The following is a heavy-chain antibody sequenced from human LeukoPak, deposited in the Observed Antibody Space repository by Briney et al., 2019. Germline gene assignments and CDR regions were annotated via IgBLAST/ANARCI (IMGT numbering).Heavy chain of an antibody. CDR2: ISAYNGYT. D-gene: IGHD3-22*01. J-gene: IGHJ3*02. CDR1: GYTFSSYG. Sequence: SVKVSCKASGYTFSSYGISWVRQAPGQGLEWMGWISAYNGYTNYAQKLQGRVTMTTDTSTSTAYMELRSLRSDDTAVYYCARDWQTITMIVVGSLPDAFDIWGQGTMVTVSS. V-gene: IGHV1-18*01. CDR3: ARDWQTITMIVVGSLPDAFDI.